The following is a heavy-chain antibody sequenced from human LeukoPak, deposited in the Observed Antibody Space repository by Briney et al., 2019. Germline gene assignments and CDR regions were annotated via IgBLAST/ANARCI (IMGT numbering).Heavy chain of an antibody. CDR3: ARGSCSSTSCYSEGGYYYYGMDV. CDR1: GGSFSGYY. D-gene: IGHD2-2*02. V-gene: IGHV4-34*01. J-gene: IGHJ6*02. CDR2: INHSGST. Sequence: SETLSLTCAVYGGSFSGYYWSWIRQPPGKGLEWIGEINHSGSTNYNPSLKSRVTISVDTSKNQFSLKLSSVTAADTAVYYCARGSCSSTSCYSEGGYYYYGMDVWGQGTTVTVSS.